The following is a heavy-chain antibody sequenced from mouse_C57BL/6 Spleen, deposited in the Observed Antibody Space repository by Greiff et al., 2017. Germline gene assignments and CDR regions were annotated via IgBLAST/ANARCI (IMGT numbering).Heavy chain of an antibody. V-gene: IGHV7-3*01. Sequence: EVMLVESGGGLVQPGGSLSLSCAASGFTFTDYYMSWVRQPPGTALEWLGFIRNKANGSTTEYRASVQGRFTISSDNSPSILSLQLKALRAEDSATDYCARSSSGEGYLDDWGQGTTLTV. J-gene: IGHJ2*01. CDR2: IRNKANGSTT. CDR1: GFTFTDYY. CDR3: ARSSSGEGYLDD. D-gene: IGHD3-1*01.